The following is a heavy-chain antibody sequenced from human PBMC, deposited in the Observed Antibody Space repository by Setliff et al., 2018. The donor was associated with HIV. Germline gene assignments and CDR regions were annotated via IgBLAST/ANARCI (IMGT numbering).Heavy chain of an antibody. D-gene: IGHD3-10*02. J-gene: IGHJ1*01. CDR2: IYHSGSA. CDR1: GGSISSSSYY. Sequence: SETLSLTCSVSGGSISSSSYYWGWIRQPPGKGLEWTGSIYHSGSASHNPSLKSRITISVDTSKNQFSLKLRSVTAADTAVYYCASSRSLFGEEYFHHWGQGTLVTVSS. V-gene: IGHV4-39*01. CDR3: ASSRSLFGEEYFHH.